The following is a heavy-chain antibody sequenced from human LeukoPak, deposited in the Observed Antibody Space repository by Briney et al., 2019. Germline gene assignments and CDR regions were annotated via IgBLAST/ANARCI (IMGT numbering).Heavy chain of an antibody. Sequence: ASVKVSCKASGGTFSSYAISWVRQAPGQGLEWMGRIIPILGIANYAQKFQGRVTITADKSTSTAYMELSSLRSEDTAVYYCARDSLGITIIVASFDYWGQGTLVTVSS. D-gene: IGHD3-22*01. CDR1: GGTFSSYA. CDR3: ARDSLGITIIVASFDY. V-gene: IGHV1-69*04. J-gene: IGHJ4*02. CDR2: IIPILGIA.